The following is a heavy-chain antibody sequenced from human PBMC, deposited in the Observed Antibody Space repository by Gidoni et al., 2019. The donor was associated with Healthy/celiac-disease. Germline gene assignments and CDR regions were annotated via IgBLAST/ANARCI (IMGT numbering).Heavy chain of an antibody. J-gene: IGHJ3*02. V-gene: IGHV2-5*01. Sequence: QITLKESGPTLVKPTQNLTLTCTFSGFSLSTSGVGVGWIRQPPGKALEWLALIYWNDDKRYSPSLKSRLTITKDTSKNQVVLTMTNMDPVDTATYYCARQKMATISDAFDIWGQGTMVTVSS. CDR1: GFSLSTSGVG. D-gene: IGHD5-12*01. CDR2: IYWNDDK. CDR3: ARQKMATISDAFDI.